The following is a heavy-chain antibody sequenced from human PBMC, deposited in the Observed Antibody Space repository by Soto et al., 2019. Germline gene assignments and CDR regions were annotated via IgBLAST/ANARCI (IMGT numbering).Heavy chain of an antibody. Sequence: SETLSLTCAVYGGSFSGYYWSWIRQPPGKGLEWIGEINHSGSTNYNPSLKSRVTISGDTSKNQFSLKLSTVTAADTAVYYCARVNRRDGYNEFVYYYGMDVWGQGTTVTVSS. J-gene: IGHJ6*02. CDR1: GGSFSGYY. CDR2: INHSGST. CDR3: ARVNRRDGYNEFVYYYGMDV. D-gene: IGHD5-12*01. V-gene: IGHV4-34*01.